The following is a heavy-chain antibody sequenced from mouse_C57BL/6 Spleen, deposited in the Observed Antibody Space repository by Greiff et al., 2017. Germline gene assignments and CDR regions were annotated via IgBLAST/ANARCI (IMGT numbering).Heavy chain of an antibody. CDR2: IYPGDGDT. CDR1: GYAFSSYW. D-gene: IGHD4-1*01. V-gene: IGHV1-80*01. J-gene: IGHJ3*01. CDR3: ERRRDWEGAWFAC. Sequence: QVQLQQSGAELVKPGASVKISCKASGYAFSSYWMNWVKQRPGKGLEWIGQIYPGDGDTNYNGKFRGKATLTADTSSSTAYMQLSSLTSEDSAVYFCERRRDWEGAWFACWGEGPLVTVSA.